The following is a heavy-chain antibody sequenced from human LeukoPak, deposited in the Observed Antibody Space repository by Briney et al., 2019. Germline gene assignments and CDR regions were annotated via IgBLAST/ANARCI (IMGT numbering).Heavy chain of an antibody. CDR1: GFTFSDSY. CDR3: ARTGRNNYFDS. Sequence: QPGRSLRLSCAVSGFTFSDSYMSWIRQAPGKGLDWLACISSSSHVIYYADSVKGRFTISRDNAKNSLYLQLNSLRAEDTAVYYCARTGRNNYFDSWGQGTLVTVSS. J-gene: IGHJ5*01. V-gene: IGHV3-11*01. CDR2: ISSSSHVI.